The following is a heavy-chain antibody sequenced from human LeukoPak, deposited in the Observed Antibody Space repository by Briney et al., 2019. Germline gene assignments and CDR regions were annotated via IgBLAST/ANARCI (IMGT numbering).Heavy chain of an antibody. CDR3: ARATTVPTSWVDY. CDR2: ISYDGSNK. Sequence: PGRSLRLSCAASGFTFSSYAMHWVRQAPGKGLEWVAVISYDGSNKYYADSVKGRFTISRDNSKNTLYLQMNSLRAEDTAVYYCARATTVPTSWVDYWGQGALVTVSS. D-gene: IGHD4-17*01. V-gene: IGHV3-30-3*01. CDR1: GFTFSSYA. J-gene: IGHJ4*02.